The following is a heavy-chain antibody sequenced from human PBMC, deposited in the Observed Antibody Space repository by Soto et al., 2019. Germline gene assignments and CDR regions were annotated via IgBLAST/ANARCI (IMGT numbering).Heavy chain of an antibody. CDR1: AFTFNNYA. D-gene: IGHD3-22*01. Sequence: AGSLRLSCAASAFTFNNYAMSWVRQAPGKGLEWVSGIGGSGRTTYYADSVKGRFTISRDNSNNTLFLQMNSLRAEDTAVYYCAKSRYSDSSGDFYDYWGQGTLVTVYS. CDR2: IGGSGRTT. CDR3: AKSRYSDSSGDFYDY. V-gene: IGHV3-23*01. J-gene: IGHJ4*02.